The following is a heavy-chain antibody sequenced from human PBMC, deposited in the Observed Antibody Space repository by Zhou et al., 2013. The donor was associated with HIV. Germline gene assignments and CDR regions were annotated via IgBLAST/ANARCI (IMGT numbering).Heavy chain of an antibody. Sequence: QVQLQESGPGLVKPSETLSLTCTVSGGSINNYYWSWIRQPAGKGLEWIGRMYTSGSTNYNPSLKSRITMSLDTSKNQFSLKLSSVTAADTAVYYCASPGRGMTGGAFDIWGQGTMVTVSS. D-gene: IGHD3-10*01. CDR3: ASPGRGMTGGAFDI. CDR1: GGSINNYY. V-gene: IGHV4-4*07. J-gene: IGHJ3*02. CDR2: MYTSGST.